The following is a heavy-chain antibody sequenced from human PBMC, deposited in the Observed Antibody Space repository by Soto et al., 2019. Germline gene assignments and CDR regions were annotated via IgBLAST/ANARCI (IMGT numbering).Heavy chain of an antibody. CDR3: ARVPRSSSAIRWFDP. J-gene: IGHJ5*02. V-gene: IGHV3-11*06. CDR1: GFTFSDYY. D-gene: IGHD6-6*01. CDR2: ISSSSSYT. Sequence: QVQLVESGGGLVKPGGSLRLSCAASGFTFSDYYMSWIRQAPGKGLEWVSYISSSSSYTNYADSVKGRFTISRDNAKNSLYLQMNSLRAEDTAVYYCARVPRSSSAIRWFDPWGQGTLVTVSS.